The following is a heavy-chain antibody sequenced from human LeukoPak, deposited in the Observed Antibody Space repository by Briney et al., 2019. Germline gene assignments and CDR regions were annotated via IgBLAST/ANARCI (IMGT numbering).Heavy chain of an antibody. CDR1: GGCVGDEY. D-gene: IGHD1-1*01. CDR3: ARRTRTGNGKYYLDY. CDR2: INHSGST. V-gene: IGHV4-34*01. Sequence: TLSLVCDFYGGCVGDEYCVEIGQPPAKEMEWIGEINHSGSTNYNPSLKSRVNISVDTSKNQFSLKLSSVTAADTAVYYCARRTRTGNGKYYLDYWGQGTQVSVSS. J-gene: IGHJ4*02.